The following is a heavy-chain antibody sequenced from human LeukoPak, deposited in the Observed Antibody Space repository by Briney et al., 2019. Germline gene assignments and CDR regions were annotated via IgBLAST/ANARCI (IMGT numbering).Heavy chain of an antibody. J-gene: IGHJ5*02. V-gene: IGHV3-23*01. CDR3: ARVQGILAKIPTLWFDP. Sequence: GGSLRLSCSASGFTFSNYGMSWFRQAPGKGLEWVSGIHGSSGSTYYADSVKGRSTISRDNSKNTLYLQMNSLRAEDTAVYYCARVQGILAKIPTLWFDPWGQGTLVTVSS. D-gene: IGHD5-12*01. CDR2: IHGSSGST. CDR1: GFTFSNYG.